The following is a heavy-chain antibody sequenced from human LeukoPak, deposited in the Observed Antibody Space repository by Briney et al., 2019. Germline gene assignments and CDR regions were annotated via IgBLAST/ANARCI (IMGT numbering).Heavy chain of an antibody. CDR2: IYHTGPT. CDR1: GGSMTNNTFS. J-gene: IGHJ5*02. V-gene: IGHV4-39*07. Sequence: SETLSLTCTVSGGSMTNNTFSWGRIRQPPGKGLEWIGSIYHTGPTYYNPSLKSRVTISVDTSKNQFSLKLSSVTDADTGVYYCARVLIWFGQLQNWFDPWGGGTLVTVSS. D-gene: IGHD3-10*01. CDR3: ARVLIWFGQLQNWFDP.